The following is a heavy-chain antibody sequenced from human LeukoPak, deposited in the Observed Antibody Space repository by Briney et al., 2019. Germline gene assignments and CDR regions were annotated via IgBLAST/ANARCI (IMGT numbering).Heavy chain of an antibody. J-gene: IGHJ4*02. CDR3: ARGLSTGREDYFDY. CDR2: LYYSGNT. D-gene: IGHD1-1*01. CDR1: GASVSDGSYY. V-gene: IGHV4-61*03. Sequence: SETLSLTCSVSGASVSDGSYYWSWIRQPPGKGLEWIGYLYYSGNTNYSPSLSGRVCTSIDTSKNHFSLNLTSVTAADTAVYYCARGLSTGREDYFDYWGQGTLVSVSS.